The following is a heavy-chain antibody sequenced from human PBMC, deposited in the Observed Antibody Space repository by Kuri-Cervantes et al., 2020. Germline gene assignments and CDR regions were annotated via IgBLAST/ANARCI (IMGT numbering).Heavy chain of an antibody. Sequence: GGFLRLSCAASGFTFSDYYMSWIRQAPGKGLEWVSYISSSGSTIYYADSVKGRFTISRDKAKNSLYLQMNSLRAEDTAVYYCARATYSSSSEGYWCQGTLVTVSS. J-gene: IGHJ4*02. V-gene: IGHV3-11*04. D-gene: IGHD6-13*01. CDR3: ARATYSSSSEGY. CDR1: GFTFSDYY. CDR2: ISSSGSTI.